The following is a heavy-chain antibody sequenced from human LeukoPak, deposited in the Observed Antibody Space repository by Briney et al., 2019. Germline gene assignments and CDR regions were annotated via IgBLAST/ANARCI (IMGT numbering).Heavy chain of an antibody. Sequence: ASVKVSCKASGYTFTSYYMHWVRQAPGQGLEWMVIINPSGGSTSYAQKFQGRVTMTTDTSTSTVYMELSSLRSEDTAVYYCARALYSGSYYHWFDPWGQGTLVTVSS. J-gene: IGHJ5*02. CDR3: ARALYSGSYYHWFDP. CDR1: GYTFTSYY. CDR2: INPSGGST. V-gene: IGHV1-46*01. D-gene: IGHD1-26*01.